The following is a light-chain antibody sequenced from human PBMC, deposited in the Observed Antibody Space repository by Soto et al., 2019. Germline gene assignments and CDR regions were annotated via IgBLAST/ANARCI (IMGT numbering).Light chain of an antibody. V-gene: IGKV3-11*01. CDR2: DVS. CDR3: QQRSDWPLT. Sequence: EIVMTQSPSTLSVSPGERATLSCRASQSVTSYLAWHQQKPGQAPRLLIYDVSNRASGIPARFSGSGSETDFTLTISSLEPEDFAVYYCQQRSDWPLTFGQGTRLEIK. J-gene: IGKJ5*01. CDR1: QSVTSY.